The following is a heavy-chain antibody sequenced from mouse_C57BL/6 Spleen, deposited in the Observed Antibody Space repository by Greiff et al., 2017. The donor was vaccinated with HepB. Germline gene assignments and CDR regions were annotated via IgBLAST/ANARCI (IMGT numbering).Heavy chain of an antibody. J-gene: IGHJ2*01. Sequence: EVQRVESGGDLVKPGGSLKLSCAASGFTFSSYSMSWVRQTPDKRLEWVATISSGGSYTYYPDSVKGRFTISRDNAKNTLYLQMSSLKSEDTAMYYCARQGDYCDSSPYYFDYWGEGTPLTVSS. CDR1: GFTFSSYS. CDR2: ISSGGSYT. D-gene: IGHD1-1*01. CDR3: ARQGDYCDSSPYYFDY. V-gene: IGHV5-6*01.